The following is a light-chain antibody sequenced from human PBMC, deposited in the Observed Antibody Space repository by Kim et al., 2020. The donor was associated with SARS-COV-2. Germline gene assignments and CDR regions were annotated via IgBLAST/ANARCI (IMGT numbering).Light chain of an antibody. J-gene: IGLJ2*01. CDR2: DVN. Sequence: QSVTIACTETSSDVGGYNYGSWYQQFPGNAPRLMIYDVNKRPSGVPDRFSASKSGNTASLTISGLQADDEADYYCCSYAGGYTQVAFGGGTQLTVL. CDR1: SSDVGGYNY. CDR3: CSYAGGYTQVA. V-gene: IGLV2-11*03.